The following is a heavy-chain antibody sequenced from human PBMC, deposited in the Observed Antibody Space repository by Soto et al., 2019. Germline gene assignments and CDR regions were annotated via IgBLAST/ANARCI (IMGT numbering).Heavy chain of an antibody. CDR2: ISSNGGST. CDR3: VKDSITTIPTDY. D-gene: IGHD3-3*01. CDR1: GFTFSSYA. V-gene: IGHV3-64D*06. J-gene: IGHJ4*02. Sequence: GSLSLACSASGFTFSSYAMHWVRQAPGKGLEYVSAISSNGGSTYYADSVKGRFTISRDNSKNTLYLQMSSLRAEDTAVYYCVKDSITTIPTDYWGQGTLVTAPQ.